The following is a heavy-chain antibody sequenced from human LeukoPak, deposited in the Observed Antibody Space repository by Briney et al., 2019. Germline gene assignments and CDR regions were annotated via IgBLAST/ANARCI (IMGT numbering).Heavy chain of an antibody. CDR1: GFTFSGYA. Sequence: GGSLRLSCVASGFTFSGYAMSWVRQAPGKGLEWVSGISGRGGSTYYADSVKGRFTISRDNSKSTLYLQMNSLRAEDTALYYCAKPQYTSILYDFDYWGQGTMVTVSS. CDR3: AKPQYTSILYDFDY. CDR2: ISGRGGST. J-gene: IGHJ4*02. D-gene: IGHD6-13*01. V-gene: IGHV3-23*01.